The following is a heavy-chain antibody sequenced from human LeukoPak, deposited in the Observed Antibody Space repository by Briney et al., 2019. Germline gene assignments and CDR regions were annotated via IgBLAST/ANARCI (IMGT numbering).Heavy chain of an antibody. J-gene: IGHJ4*02. CDR1: GFTFRNYG. CDR3: ARIVYSTSWANFDY. D-gene: IGHD6-13*01. V-gene: IGHV3-30*02. Sequence: PGGSLRLSCAASGFTFRNYGMHWVRQAPGKGLEWVASIRTDGGEKYHADSVQGRFSISRDNSKNTLYLQMDSLRAEDTALYYCARIVYSTSWANFDYWGQGTLVTVSS. CDR2: IRTDGGEK.